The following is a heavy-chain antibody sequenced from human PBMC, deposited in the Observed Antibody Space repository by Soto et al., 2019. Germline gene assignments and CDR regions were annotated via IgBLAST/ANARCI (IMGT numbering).Heavy chain of an antibody. D-gene: IGHD5-18*01. CDR1: GFTFSDYY. J-gene: IGHJ6*02. CDR3: ARDLVTGEDYYYTTVWTS. CDR2: ISSSGRTI. Sequence: QVQLVESGGGLVKPGGSLRLSCAASGFTFSDYYMSWIRQAPGKGLEWVSYISSSGRTIYYADSVKGRFTISRDNAKNSLYLQMNRLRAEDTAVYYCARDLVTGEDYYYTTVWTSGAKGPRSPSP. V-gene: IGHV3-11*01.